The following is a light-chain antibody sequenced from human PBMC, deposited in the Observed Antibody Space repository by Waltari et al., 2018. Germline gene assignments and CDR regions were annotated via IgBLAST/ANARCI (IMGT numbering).Light chain of an antibody. CDR3: ATWDDSLSGV. J-gene: IGLJ3*02. V-gene: IGLV1-47*01. Sequence: QSVLTQPPSASGSPGQTITISCSGSTSNIGGHDVYWYQHLPGTVPTLLIYTNKRRPSGVSERFSGSKSVTSASLAISGLRSEDEAYYYCATWDDSLSGVCGGGTKLTVL. CDR2: TNK. CDR1: TSNIGGHD.